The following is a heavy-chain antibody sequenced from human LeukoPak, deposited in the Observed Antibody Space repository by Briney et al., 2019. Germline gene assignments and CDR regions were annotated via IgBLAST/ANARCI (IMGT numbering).Heavy chain of an antibody. CDR2: ISSSGSTI. CDR3: ARAVSWEYYDFWSGYSDY. D-gene: IGHD3-3*01. Sequence: GGSLRLSCTASGFTFSIYGMHWVRQAPGKGLEWVSYISSSGSTIYYADSVKGRFTISRDNAKNSLYLQMNSLRAEDTAVYYCARAVSWEYYDFWSGYSDYWGQGTLVTVSS. V-gene: IGHV3-48*04. J-gene: IGHJ4*02. CDR1: GFTFSIYG.